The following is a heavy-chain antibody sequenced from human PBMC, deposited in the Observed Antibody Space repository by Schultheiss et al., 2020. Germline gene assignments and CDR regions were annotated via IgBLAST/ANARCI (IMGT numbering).Heavy chain of an antibody. CDR3: ARGSPLWFGEGWFDP. V-gene: IGHV4-61*01. CDR1: GGSVSSGSYY. Sequence: SETLSLTCTVSGGSVSSGSYYWSWIRQPPGKGLEWIGYIYYSGSTYYNPSLKSRVTISVDTSKNQFSLKLSSVTAADTAVYYCARGSPLWFGEGWFDPWGQGTLVTVSS. CDR2: IYYSGST. J-gene: IGHJ5*02. D-gene: IGHD3-10*01.